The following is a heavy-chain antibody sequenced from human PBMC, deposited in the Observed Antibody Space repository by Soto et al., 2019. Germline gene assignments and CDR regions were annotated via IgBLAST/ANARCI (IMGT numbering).Heavy chain of an antibody. J-gene: IGHJ3*02. CDR1: GFTFSSYA. V-gene: IGHV3-30-3*01. CDR2: ISYDGSNK. CDR3: ARAASPGIHLDAFDI. Sequence: HPGGSLRLSCAASGFTFSSYAMHWVRQAPGKGLEWVAVISYDGSNKYYADSVKGRFTISRDNSKNTLYLQMNSLRAEDTAVYYCARAASPGIHLDAFDIWGQGTRVTVAS. D-gene: IGHD6-25*01.